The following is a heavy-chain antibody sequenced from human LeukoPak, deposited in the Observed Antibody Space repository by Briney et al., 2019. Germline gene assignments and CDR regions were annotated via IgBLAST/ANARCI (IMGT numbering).Heavy chain of an antibody. CDR1: GFTFSDYY. D-gene: IGHD3-16*01. J-gene: IGHJ4*02. CDR3: ATHSGGY. V-gene: IGHV3-66*01. CDR2: IYSGGST. Sequence: GGSLRLSCAASGFTFSDYYMSWIRQAPGKGLEWVSVIYSGGSTYYADSVKGRFTISRDISKNTLFLQMNALRAEDTAVYYCATHSGGYWGQGTLVTVSS.